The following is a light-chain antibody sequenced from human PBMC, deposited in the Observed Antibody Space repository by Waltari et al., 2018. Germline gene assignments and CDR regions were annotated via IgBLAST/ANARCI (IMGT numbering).Light chain of an antibody. J-gene: IGLJ3*02. CDR1: SSDVGGYKD. Sequence: QSALTQPRSVSGSPGQSVAISCPGTSSDVGGYKDVSWYQHHPGKAPKLMIYDVGKRPSGVPDRFSGSKSGNTASLTISGLQAEDEAEYYCCSYAGSFTWLFGGGTKLTVL. V-gene: IGLV2-11*01. CDR3: CSYAGSFTWL. CDR2: DVG.